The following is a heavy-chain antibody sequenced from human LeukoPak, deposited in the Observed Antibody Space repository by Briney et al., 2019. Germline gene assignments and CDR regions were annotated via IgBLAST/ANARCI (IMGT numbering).Heavy chain of an antibody. CDR1: GFTFTRYG. D-gene: IGHD3-22*01. CDR2: ISGSGDST. J-gene: IGHJ4*02. CDR3: YYYDSSGYYNFDY. Sequence: PGGSLRLSCAASGFTFTRYGMSWVRQAPGKGLEWVSSISGSGDSTYYADSVKGRFTISRDNSKNTLYLQMNSLRAEDTAVYYCYYYDSSGYYNFDYWGQGTLVTVSS. V-gene: IGHV3-23*01.